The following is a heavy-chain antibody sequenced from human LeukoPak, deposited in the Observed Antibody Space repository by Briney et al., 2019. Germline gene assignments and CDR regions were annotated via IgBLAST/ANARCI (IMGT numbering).Heavy chain of an antibody. CDR2: ISTDGNYK. Sequence: GGSLRLSCAASGFTFNNFGMHWVRQAPGKGLEWVAVISTDGNYKHSADSVKGRFNISRGNSKNTLYLQMNSLRVEDTAVYYCAKDRLWFGEKHLDYWGQGTPVTVSS. J-gene: IGHJ4*02. CDR1: GFTFNNFG. CDR3: AKDRLWFGEKHLDY. D-gene: IGHD3-10*01. V-gene: IGHV3-30*18.